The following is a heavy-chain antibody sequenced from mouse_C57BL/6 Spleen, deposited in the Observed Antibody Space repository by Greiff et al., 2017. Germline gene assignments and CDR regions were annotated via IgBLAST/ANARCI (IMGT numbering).Heavy chain of an antibody. CDR2: IDPNSGGT. V-gene: IGHV1-72*01. Sequence: QVQLKQPGAELVKPGASVKLSCKASGYTFTSYWMHWVKQRPGRGLEWIGRIDPNSGGTKYNEKLKSKATLTVDKPSSTAYMQLSSLTSEDSAVYYCAREYCYGNVYAMDYWGQGTSVTVSS. CDR3: AREYCYGNVYAMDY. D-gene: IGHD1-1*01. J-gene: IGHJ4*01. CDR1: GYTFTSYW.